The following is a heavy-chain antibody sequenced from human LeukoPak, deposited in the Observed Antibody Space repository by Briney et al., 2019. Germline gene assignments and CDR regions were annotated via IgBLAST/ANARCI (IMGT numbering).Heavy chain of an antibody. CDR1: GFTFSSYA. Sequence: GGSLRLSCAASGFTFSSYAMHWVRQAPGKGLEWVAVISYDGSNKYYADSVKGRFTISRDNSKNTLYLQMNSLRAEDTAVYYCARTMGATTYYYYGMDVWGQGTTVTVSS. CDR3: ARTMGATTYYYYGMDV. V-gene: IGHV3-30-3*01. CDR2: ISYDGSNK. J-gene: IGHJ6*02. D-gene: IGHD1-26*01.